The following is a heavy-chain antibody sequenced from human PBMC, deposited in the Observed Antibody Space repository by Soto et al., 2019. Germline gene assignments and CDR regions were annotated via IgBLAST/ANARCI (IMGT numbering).Heavy chain of an antibody. CDR3: AGGQYYFDY. V-gene: IGHV3-30*03. D-gene: IGHD2-15*01. CDR2: ISYDGSNK. J-gene: IGHJ4*02. CDR1: GFPFSSYG. Sequence: QVQLVESGGGVVQSGTSLRLSCAASGFPFSSYGRHWVRQAPGKGLEWVTQISYDGSNKFYADSVKGRFTISRDNSKNTLYLQMSSLRAEDTAVYYCAGGQYYFDYCGQGTVVYVSS.